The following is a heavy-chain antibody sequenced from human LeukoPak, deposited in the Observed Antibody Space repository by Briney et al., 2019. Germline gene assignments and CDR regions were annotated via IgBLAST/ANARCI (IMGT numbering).Heavy chain of an antibody. CDR1: GYSFTSYW. CDR3: ARCLGYIYGTRWFDP. CDR2: IYPGDSDT. D-gene: IGHD5-18*01. J-gene: IGHJ5*02. V-gene: IGHV5-51*01. Sequence: GESLKISCKGSGYSFTSYWIGWVRQMPGKGLEWMGTIYPGDSDTRYSPSFQGQVTISADKSTSTAYLQWSSLKASDTAMYYCARCLGYIYGTRWFDPWGQGTLVTVSS.